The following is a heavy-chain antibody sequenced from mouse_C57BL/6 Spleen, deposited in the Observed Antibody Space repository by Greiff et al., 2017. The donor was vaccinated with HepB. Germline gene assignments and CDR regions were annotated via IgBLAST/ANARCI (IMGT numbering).Heavy chain of an antibody. D-gene: IGHD1-1*01. J-gene: IGHJ4*01. CDR3: ALITTVGYAMDY. CDR1: GFNIKDYY. V-gene: IGHV14-2*01. Sequence: VQLKQSGAELVKPGASVKLSCTASGFNIKDYYMHWVKQRTEQGLGWIGRIDPEDGDTKYAPKFQGKATITADTSSNTAYLQLSSLTSEDTAVYYCALITTVGYAMDYWGQGTSVTVSS. CDR2: IDPEDGDT.